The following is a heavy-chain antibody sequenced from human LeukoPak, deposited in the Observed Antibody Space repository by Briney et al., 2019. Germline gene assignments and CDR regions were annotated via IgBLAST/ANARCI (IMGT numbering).Heavy chain of an antibody. Sequence: SQTLSLTCVIPGDSVSSNSATWNWIRQSPSRGLEWLGRTYYRSKWYSDYAVSVKSRITINPDTSKNLFSLQLNSVTPEDTAVYYCARESSFGTLIATYFYGVDVWGQGTTVTVSS. J-gene: IGHJ6*02. CDR1: GDSVSSNSAT. CDR3: ARESSFGTLIATYFYGVDV. D-gene: IGHD1-7*01. V-gene: IGHV6-1*01. CDR2: TYYRSKWYS.